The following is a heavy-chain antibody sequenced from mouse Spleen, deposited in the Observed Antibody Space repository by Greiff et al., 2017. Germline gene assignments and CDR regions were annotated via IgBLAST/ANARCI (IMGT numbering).Heavy chain of an antibody. CDR2: IYPGDGDT. Sequence: QVQLQQSGPELVKPGASVKISCKASGYAFSSSWMNWVKQRPGKGLEWIGRIYPGDGDTNYNGKFKGKATLTADKSSSTAYMQLSSLTSEDSAVYFCARGLTADYWGQGTTLTVSS. V-gene: IGHV1-82*01. J-gene: IGHJ2*01. CDR3: ARGLTADY. D-gene: IGHD3-3*01. CDR1: GYAFSSSW.